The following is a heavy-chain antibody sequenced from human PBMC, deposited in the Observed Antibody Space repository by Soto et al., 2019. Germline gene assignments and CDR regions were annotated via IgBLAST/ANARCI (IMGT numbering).Heavy chain of an antibody. CDR3: ARDRCSSTSCYGYYYGMDV. J-gene: IGHJ6*02. V-gene: IGHV3-48*03. D-gene: IGHD2-2*01. CDR2: ISSSGSTI. Sequence: GGSLRLSCAASGFTFSSYEMNWVRQAPGKGLEWVSYISSSGSTIYYADSVKGRFTISRDNAKNSLYLQMNSQRAEDTAVYYCARDRCSSTSCYGYYYGMDVWGQGTTVTVSS. CDR1: GFTFSSYE.